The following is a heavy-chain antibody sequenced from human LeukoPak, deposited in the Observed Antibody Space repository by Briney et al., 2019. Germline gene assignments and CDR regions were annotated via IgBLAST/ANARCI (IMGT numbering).Heavy chain of an antibody. V-gene: IGHV3-74*01. CDR3: TRVSTTDDY. CDR1: GFAFSRYW. J-gene: IGHJ4*02. D-gene: IGHD2/OR15-2a*01. Sequence: GGSLILSCAASGFAFSRYWMHWVRQAPGKGLVWVSRINSDGRSAVYADSVKGRFTISRDNAKNTLYLQMDSLRAEDTAVYYCTRVSTTDDYWGQGTLVTVSS. CDR2: INSDGRSA.